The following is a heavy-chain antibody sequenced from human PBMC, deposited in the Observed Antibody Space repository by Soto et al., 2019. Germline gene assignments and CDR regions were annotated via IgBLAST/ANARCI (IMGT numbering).Heavy chain of an antibody. CDR1: GFTFSSYS. J-gene: IGHJ4*02. CDR3: ARDRLDTAMVTISGSFDY. Sequence: PVGSLRLSCAASGFTFSSYSMNWVRQAPGKGLEWVSSISSSSSYIYYADSVKGRFTISRDNAKNSLYLQMNSLRAEDTAVYYCARDRLDTAMVTISGSFDYWGQGTLVTVSS. D-gene: IGHD5-18*01. CDR2: ISSSSSYI. V-gene: IGHV3-21*01.